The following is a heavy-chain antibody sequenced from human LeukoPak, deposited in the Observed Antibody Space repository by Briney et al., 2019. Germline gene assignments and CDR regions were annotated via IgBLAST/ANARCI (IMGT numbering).Heavy chain of an antibody. Sequence: SETLSLTCTVSGGPVTNNSGYWCCIRPPPGTVLVWIGSIYYSGSTYYNPSLKSRVAISVDTSKNQFSLKLNSVTAADTAVYYCARIPDSGSYYTHYYFDYWGQGTLVTVSS. D-gene: IGHD3-10*01. CDR1: GGPVTNNSGY. CDR2: IYYSGST. V-gene: IGHV4-39*07. J-gene: IGHJ4*02. CDR3: ARIPDSGSYYTHYYFDY.